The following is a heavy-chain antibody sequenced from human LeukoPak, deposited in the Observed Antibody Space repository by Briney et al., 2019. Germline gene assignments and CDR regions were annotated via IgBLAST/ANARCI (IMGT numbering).Heavy chain of an antibody. CDR3: ARLFGRGYHSSGPQSY. CDR1: GGSISSYY. CDR2: IYYSGST. V-gene: IGHV4-59*08. D-gene: IGHD3-22*01. Sequence: PSETLSLTCTVSGGSISSYYWSWIRQPPGKGLEWIGYIYYSGSTNYKPSLKSRVTISVDTSRNQFSLRLNSVTAADTAIYYCARLFGRGYHSSGPQSYWSQGTLVTVSS. J-gene: IGHJ4*02.